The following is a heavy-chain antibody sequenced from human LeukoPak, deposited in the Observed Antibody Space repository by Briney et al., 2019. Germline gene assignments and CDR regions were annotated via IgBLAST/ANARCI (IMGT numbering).Heavy chain of an antibody. CDR1: GFTFSSYG. Sequence: PGGSLRLSCAASGFTFSSYGMHWVRQAPGKGLEWVAFIRYDGSNKYYADSVKGRFTISRDNSKNTLYLQMNSLRAEDTAVYYCAKDAVYYYGSGSCYPTSFFDYWGQGTLVTVSS. V-gene: IGHV3-30*02. D-gene: IGHD3-10*01. CDR2: IRYDGSNK. CDR3: AKDAVYYYGSGSCYPTSFFDY. J-gene: IGHJ4*02.